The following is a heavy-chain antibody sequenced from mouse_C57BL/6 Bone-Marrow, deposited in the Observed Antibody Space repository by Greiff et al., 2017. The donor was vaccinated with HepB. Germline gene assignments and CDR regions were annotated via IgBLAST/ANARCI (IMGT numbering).Heavy chain of an antibody. CDR3: TTNGDGYFDY. Sequence: EVKLMESGAELVRPGASVKLSCTASGFNIKDDYMHWVKQRPEQGLEWIGWIDPENGDTEYASKFQGKATITADTSSNTAYLQLSSLTSEDTAVYYCTTNGDGYFDYWGQGTTLTVSS. CDR1: GFNIKDDY. V-gene: IGHV14-4*01. CDR2: IDPENGDT. J-gene: IGHJ2*01.